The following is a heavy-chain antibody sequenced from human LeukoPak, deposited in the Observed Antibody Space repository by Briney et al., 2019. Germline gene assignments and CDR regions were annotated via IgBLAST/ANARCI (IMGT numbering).Heavy chain of an antibody. CDR2: IIPIFGTA. V-gene: IGHV1-69*05. Sequence: SAKVSCKASGGTFSSYAISWVRQAPRQGLEWMGGIIPIFGTANYAQKFQGRVTMTRDTSISTVYMELSSLRSDDTAVYYCARSVGISGYWGQGTLVTVSS. CDR1: GGTFSSYA. J-gene: IGHJ4*02. D-gene: IGHD6-13*01. CDR3: ARSVGISGY.